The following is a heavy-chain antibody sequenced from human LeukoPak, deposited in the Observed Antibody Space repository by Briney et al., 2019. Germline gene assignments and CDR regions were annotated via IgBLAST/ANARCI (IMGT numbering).Heavy chain of an antibody. CDR2: IYFSGST. J-gene: IGHJ4*02. V-gene: IGHV4-59*01. Sequence: SETLSLTCTVSGDSINTYYWSWIRQPPGKGLEWIGYIYFSGSTNYNPSLNSRVTISVDTSKNQFSLRLSSVTAADTAVYYCARVGLTVPCGRDCFANYFDYWGQGTLVTVSS. CDR3: ARVGLTVPCGRDCFANYFDY. CDR1: GDSINTYY. D-gene: IGHD2-21*02.